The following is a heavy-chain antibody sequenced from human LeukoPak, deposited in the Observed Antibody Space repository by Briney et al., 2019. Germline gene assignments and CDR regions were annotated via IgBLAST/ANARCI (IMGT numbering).Heavy chain of an antibody. CDR1: GYTFTSYG. V-gene: IGHV1-18*01. CDR2: ISAYNGNT. Sequence: GASVTVSCKASGYTFTSYGISWVRQAPGQGLEWMGWISAYNGNTNYAQKLQGRVTMTTNTSTSTAYMELRSLRSDDTAVYYCARDHPRTYYDILTGGRGWFDPWGQGTLVTVSS. J-gene: IGHJ5*02. CDR3: ARDHPRTYYDILTGGRGWFDP. D-gene: IGHD3-9*01.